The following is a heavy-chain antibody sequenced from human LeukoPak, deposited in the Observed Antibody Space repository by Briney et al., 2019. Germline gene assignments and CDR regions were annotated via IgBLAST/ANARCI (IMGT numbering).Heavy chain of an antibody. CDR3: ARLQYCSGTSCYWFDP. Sequence: SETLSLTCAVYGGSFSGYYWSWIRQPPGKGLEWIGEINHSGCTNYNPSLKSRVTISVDTSKNQFSLRLSSVTAADTAVYYCARLQYCSGTSCYWFDPWGQGTLVTVSS. CDR2: INHSGCT. CDR1: GGSFSGYY. J-gene: IGHJ5*02. V-gene: IGHV4-34*01. D-gene: IGHD2-2*01.